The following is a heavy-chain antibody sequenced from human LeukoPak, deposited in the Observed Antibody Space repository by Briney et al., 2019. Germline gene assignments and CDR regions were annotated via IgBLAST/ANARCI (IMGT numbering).Heavy chain of an antibody. D-gene: IGHD2-8*01. CDR3: ARVYATYFDY. CDR2: IKEDGSQK. V-gene: IGHV3-7*01. Sequence: GGSLRLSCAAYGFTFSSYWMTWVRQAPGKGLEWVANIKEDGSQKYYVDSVKGRFTISRDNAKNSLYLQMNSLRAEDTAVYYCARVYATYFDYWGQGTLVTVSS. J-gene: IGHJ4*02. CDR1: GFTFSSYW.